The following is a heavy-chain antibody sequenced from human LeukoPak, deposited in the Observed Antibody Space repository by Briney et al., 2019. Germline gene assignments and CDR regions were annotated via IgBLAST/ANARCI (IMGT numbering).Heavy chain of an antibody. CDR2: INPNSGGT. Sequence: ASVKVSCKASGYTFTGYYMHWVRQAPGQGLEWMGWINPNSGGTNYAQKFQVRVTMTRDTSISTAYMELSRLRSDDTAVYYCARDMGWLQPDNYFDYWGQGTLVTVSS. CDR3: ARDMGWLQPDNYFDY. J-gene: IGHJ4*02. V-gene: IGHV1-2*02. D-gene: IGHD5-24*01. CDR1: GYTFTGYY.